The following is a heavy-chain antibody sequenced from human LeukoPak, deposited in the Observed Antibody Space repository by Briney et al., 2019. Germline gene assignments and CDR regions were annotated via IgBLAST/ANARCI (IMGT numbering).Heavy chain of an antibody. D-gene: IGHD3-9*01. CDR1: GFTFSSYG. V-gene: IGHV3-23*01. CDR2: ISGTGGTA. J-gene: IGHJ4*02. CDR3: AKSSVVGRFDWFLDD. Sequence: GGSLRLSCAASGFTFSSYGMSWVRRAPGKGLEWVATISGTGGTAYYADSVKGRFTISRDFSRNTLHLQMNTLRAEDTAMYYCAKSSVVGRFDWFLDDWGQGTLVTVSS.